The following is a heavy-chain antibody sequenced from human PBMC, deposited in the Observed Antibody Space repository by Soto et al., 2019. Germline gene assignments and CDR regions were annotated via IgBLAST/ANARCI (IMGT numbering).Heavy chain of an antibody. J-gene: IGHJ4*02. D-gene: IGHD4-17*01. CDR2: IGTAGDT. CDR3: ARSSDYGDFDY. Sequence: EVQLVESGGGLVQPGGSLRLSCAASGFTFSSYDMHWVRQATGKGLEWVSAIGTAGDTYYPGSVKGRFTISRENAKNSLYRKMNSLRAGDTAVYYCARSSDYGDFDYWGQGTLVTVSS. CDR1: GFTFSSYD. V-gene: IGHV3-13*01.